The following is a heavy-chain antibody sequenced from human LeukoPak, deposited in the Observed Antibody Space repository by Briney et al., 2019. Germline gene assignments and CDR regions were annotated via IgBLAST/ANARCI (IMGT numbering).Heavy chain of an antibody. CDR3: ARDSPTVTILVDAFDI. V-gene: IGHV1-18*01. J-gene: IGHJ3*02. CDR2: ISAYNGNT. Sequence: ASVKVSCKASGYTFTSYGISWVRQAPGQGLEWMGWISAYNGNTNYAQKLQGRVTMTTDTSTSTAYMELRSLRSDDTAVYYCARDSPTVTILVDAFDIWGQGTMVTVSS. D-gene: IGHD4-17*01. CDR1: GYTFTSYG.